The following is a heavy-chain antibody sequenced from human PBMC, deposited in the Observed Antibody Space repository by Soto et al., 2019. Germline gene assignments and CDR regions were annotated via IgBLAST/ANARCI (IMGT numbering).Heavy chain of an antibody. D-gene: IGHD3-9*01. CDR2: ITSNNNA. J-gene: IGHJ4*02. Sequence: PGGSLRLSCAASGFPFSSYTMSWVRQAPGKGLEWVSSITSNNNAYYVDSVKGRFTISRDNSRNTLYLQINNLRAEDTAVYYCAHRTGFDYWGQGALVTVSS. V-gene: IGHV3-23*01. CDR1: GFPFSSYT. CDR3: AHRTGFDY.